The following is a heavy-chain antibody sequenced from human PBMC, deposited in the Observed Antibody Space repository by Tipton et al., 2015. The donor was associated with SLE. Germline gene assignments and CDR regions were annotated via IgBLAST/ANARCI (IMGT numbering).Heavy chain of an antibody. D-gene: IGHD2-2*01. V-gene: IGHV3-48*01. CDR1: GFTFSSYS. J-gene: IGHJ6*03. CDR2: ISSSSSTI. Sequence: SLRLSCAASGFTFSSYSMNWVRQAPGKGLEWVSYISSSSSTIYYADSVKGRFTISRDNAKNSLYLQMNSLGAEDTAVYYCARDCPAATCYYYYMDVWGKGTTVTVSS. CDR3: ARDCPAATCYYYYMDV.